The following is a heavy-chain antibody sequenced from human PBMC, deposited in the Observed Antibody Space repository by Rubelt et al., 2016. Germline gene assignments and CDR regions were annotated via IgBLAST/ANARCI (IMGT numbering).Heavy chain of an antibody. Sequence: QVQLVQSGAEVKKPGASVKVSCKASGYTFTSYAMHWVRQAPGQRLEWMGWINAGNGNTKYSQKFQGRVTITRDTSASTAYMELRSLRSDDTAVYYCARDYYGSGSYGVYWGQGTLVTVSS. V-gene: IGHV1-3*01. J-gene: IGHJ4*02. D-gene: IGHD3-10*01. CDR1: GYTFTSYA. CDR2: INAGNGNT. CDR3: ARDYYGSGSYGVY.